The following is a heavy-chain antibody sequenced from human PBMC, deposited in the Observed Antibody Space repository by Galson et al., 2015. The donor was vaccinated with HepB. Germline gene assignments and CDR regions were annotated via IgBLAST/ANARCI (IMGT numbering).Heavy chain of an antibody. CDR1: GGTFSSYA. V-gene: IGHV1-69*06. Sequence: SVKVSCKASGGTFSSYAISWVRQVPGQSLEWMGGIIPIFTTANYAQEFQGRVTITADKSTSTVSIELSSLRSEDTAIYYCAREGTKDTYAYYYFDYWGQGTLVTVSS. CDR3: AREGTKDTYAYYYFDY. CDR2: IIPIFTTA. J-gene: IGHJ4*02. D-gene: IGHD3-16*01.